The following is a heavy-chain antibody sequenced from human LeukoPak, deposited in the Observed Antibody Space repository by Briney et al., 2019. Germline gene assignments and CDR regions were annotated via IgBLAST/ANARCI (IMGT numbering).Heavy chain of an antibody. CDR3: VRGGYSSFDY. V-gene: IGHV3-64*01. CDR1: GFTFSSYA. Sequence: GGSLRLSCAASGFTFSSYAMHWARQAPGKGLEYVSAISSNGGSTYYANSVKGRFTISRDNSKNTLYLQMGSLRAEDMAVYYCVRGGYSSFDYWGQGTLVTVSS. CDR2: ISSNGGST. D-gene: IGHD3-10*01. J-gene: IGHJ4*02.